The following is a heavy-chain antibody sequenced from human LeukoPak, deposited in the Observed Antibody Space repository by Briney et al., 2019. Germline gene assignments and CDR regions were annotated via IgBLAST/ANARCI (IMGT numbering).Heavy chain of an antibody. CDR3: AAWGLYNY. Sequence: PGGSLRLSCAASGFTLSDYWMNWVRQAPGKGLEWVANINLHGSVKLHVDSVGGRFTISRDNAKNSLFLQMTSLKVEDTAVYYCAAWGLYNYWGQGTLVTVSS. V-gene: IGHV3-7*01. J-gene: IGHJ4*02. CDR1: GFTLSDYW. CDR2: INLHGSVK. D-gene: IGHD7-27*01.